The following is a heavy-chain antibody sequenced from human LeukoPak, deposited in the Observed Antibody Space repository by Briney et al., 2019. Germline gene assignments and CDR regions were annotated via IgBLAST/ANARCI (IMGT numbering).Heavy chain of an antibody. CDR1: GFTVSSNY. CDR2: IYRGGST. Sequence: GGSLRLSCAASGFTVSSNYMSWVRQAPGKGLEWVSVIYRGGSTSYADSVKGRFTVSRDNSKNTLYLQMNSLRAEDTAAYYCARGGARQQLVENYFDYWGQGTLVTVSS. D-gene: IGHD6-13*01. CDR3: ARGGARQQLVENYFDY. V-gene: IGHV3-53*01. J-gene: IGHJ4*02.